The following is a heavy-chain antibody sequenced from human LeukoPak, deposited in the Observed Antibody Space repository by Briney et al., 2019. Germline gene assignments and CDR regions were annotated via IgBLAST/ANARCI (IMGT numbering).Heavy chain of an antibody. Sequence: PSETLSLTCAVYGGSFCGYYWSWIRQPPGKGLEWIGEINHSGSTNYNPSLKSRVTISVDTSKNQFSLKLSSVTAADTAVYYCATRYCSGGSCYPLCGYYGMDVWGQGTTVTVSS. CDR3: ATRYCSGGSCYPLCGYYGMDV. J-gene: IGHJ6*02. CDR2: INHSGST. CDR1: GGSFCGYY. V-gene: IGHV4-34*01. D-gene: IGHD2-15*01.